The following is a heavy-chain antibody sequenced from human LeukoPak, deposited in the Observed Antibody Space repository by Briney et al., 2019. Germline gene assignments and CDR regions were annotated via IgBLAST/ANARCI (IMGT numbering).Heavy chain of an antibody. CDR1: GGSISSSSYY. CDR2: IYYSGST. J-gene: IGHJ5*02. V-gene: IGHV4-39*07. D-gene: IGHD6-19*01. Sequence: SETLSLTCTVSGGSISSSSYYWGWIRQPPGKGLEWIGSIYYSGSTYYNPSLKSRVTISVDTSKNQCSLKLSSVTAADTAVYYCARAIPIAVAGPLLFDPWGQGTLVTVSS. CDR3: ARAIPIAVAGPLLFDP.